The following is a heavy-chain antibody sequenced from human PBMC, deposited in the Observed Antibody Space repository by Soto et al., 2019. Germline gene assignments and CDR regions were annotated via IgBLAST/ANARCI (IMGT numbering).Heavy chain of an antibody. CDR1: GFTFDDYA. D-gene: IGHD6-19*01. CDR2: ISWNSGSI. CDR3: AKESSSGWSNWFDP. V-gene: IGHV3-9*01. Sequence: EVQLVESGGGLVQPGRSLRLSCAASGFTFDDYAMHWVRQAPGKGLEWVSGISWNSGSIGYADSVKGRLTISRDNAKNSLYLQMNSLRAEDTALYYCAKESSSGWSNWFDPWGQGTLVTVSS. J-gene: IGHJ5*02.